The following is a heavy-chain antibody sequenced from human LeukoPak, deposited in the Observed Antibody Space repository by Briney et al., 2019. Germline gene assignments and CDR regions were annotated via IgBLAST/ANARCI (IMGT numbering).Heavy chain of an antibody. CDR1: GFTFSDYY. Sequence: GGSLRLSCVASGFTFSDYYMSWICQAPGKGLEWISYISSSGTTIYYADSVKGRFTISRDNAKNSLYLQMSSLRAEDTAVYYCARLLAGIDYWGQGTLVTVST. J-gene: IGHJ4*02. D-gene: IGHD6-19*01. V-gene: IGHV3-11*01. CDR3: ARLLAGIDY. CDR2: ISSSGTTI.